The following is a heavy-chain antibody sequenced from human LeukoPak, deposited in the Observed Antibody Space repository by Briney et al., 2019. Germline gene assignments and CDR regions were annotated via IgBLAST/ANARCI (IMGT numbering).Heavy chain of an antibody. CDR1: GFTVSSNY. Sequence: GGSLRLSCAASGFTVSSNYMSWVRQAPGKGLEWVSVIYSGGSTYYADSVKGRFTISRDNSKNTLYLQMNSLRAEDTAVYYCAREGFGGVYGSGSYLLDYWGQGTLVTVSS. J-gene: IGHJ4*02. D-gene: IGHD3-10*01. CDR3: AREGFGGVYGSGSYLLDY. V-gene: IGHV3-66*01. CDR2: IYSGGST.